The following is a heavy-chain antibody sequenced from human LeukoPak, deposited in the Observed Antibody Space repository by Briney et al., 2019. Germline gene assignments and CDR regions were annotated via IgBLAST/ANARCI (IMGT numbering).Heavy chain of an antibody. Sequence: AGGSLRLSCAASGLTFSDYSMNWVRQAPGKGLEWISYMSSSSSNTIHYADSVKGRFTISRDNAKNSLFLQMDSLRVEDTAVYYCTRGIRWELLFNFWGQGSLVIVSS. D-gene: IGHD1-26*01. CDR1: GLTFSDYS. V-gene: IGHV3-48*04. CDR3: TRGIRWELLFNF. CDR2: MSSSSSNTI. J-gene: IGHJ4*02.